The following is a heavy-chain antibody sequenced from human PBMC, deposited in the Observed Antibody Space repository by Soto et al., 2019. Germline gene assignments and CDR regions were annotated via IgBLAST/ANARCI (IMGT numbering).Heavy chain of an antibody. CDR3: ARDKYYYDSSGYDY. Sequence: ASVKVSCKASGYTFTNNDVSWVRQATGQGLEWMGWMNPGSGDTGYAQKFQGRVTMTRDISIATAYMELNSLTSEDTAVYYCARDKYYYDSSGYDYWGQGTLVTVSS. V-gene: IGHV1-8*02. D-gene: IGHD3-22*01. CDR2: MNPGSGDT. CDR1: GYTFTNND. J-gene: IGHJ4*02.